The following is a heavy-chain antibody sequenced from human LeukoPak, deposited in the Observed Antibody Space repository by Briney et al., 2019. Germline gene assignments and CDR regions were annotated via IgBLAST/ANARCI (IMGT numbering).Heavy chain of an antibody. J-gene: IGHJ4*02. Sequence: SVKVSCKASGGTFSSYAISWVRQAPGQGLEWMGGIIPIFGTANYAQKFQGRVTITADESTSTAYMELSSLRSEDTAVYYCARTGLYGDYPFAYWGQGTLVTVSS. CDR3: ARTGLYGDYPFAY. D-gene: IGHD4-17*01. V-gene: IGHV1-69*01. CDR2: IIPIFGTA. CDR1: GGTFSSYA.